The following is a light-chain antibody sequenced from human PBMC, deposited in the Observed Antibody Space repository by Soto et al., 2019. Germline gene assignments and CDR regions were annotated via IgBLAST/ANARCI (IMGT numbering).Light chain of an antibody. CDR3: CSSAGSSPLV. Sequence: QSALPQPASVSGPPGQSITISCPGTSIDVGSYNLFSWYQQHPGKAPRLMIYEGSKRPSGVSNRFSGSKSGNTASLTISGRQDDDEADYYCCSSAGSSPLVFGGGTKLTVL. V-gene: IGLV2-23*01. CDR2: EGS. J-gene: IGLJ2*01. CDR1: SIDVGSYNL.